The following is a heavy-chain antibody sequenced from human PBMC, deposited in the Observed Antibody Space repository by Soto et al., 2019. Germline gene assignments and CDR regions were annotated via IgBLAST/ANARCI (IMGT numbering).Heavy chain of an antibody. CDR2: IYHSGST. J-gene: IGHJ4*02. Sequence: TLSLTCAVSGGSISIGGFSWSWIRQPPGKGLEWIGYIYHSGSTYYNPSLKNRVTISVDKSKNQFSLRLFSVTAADTAVYYCGAHAGATYGPLDYWGRGTLVTVSS. V-gene: IGHV4-30-2*01. D-gene: IGHD4-17*01. CDR1: GGSISIGGFS. CDR3: GAHAGATYGPLDY.